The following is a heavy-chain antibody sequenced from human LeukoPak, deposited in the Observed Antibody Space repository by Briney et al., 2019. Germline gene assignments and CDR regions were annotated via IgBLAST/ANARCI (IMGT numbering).Heavy chain of an antibody. Sequence: GGSLRLSCAASGFTFSDYYMSWIRQAPGKGLEWVSYISSSSSYTNYADSVKGRFTISRDNAKNSLYLQMNSLRAEDTAVYYCARDGGGLYGDYEVYYYYGMDVWGKGTTVTVSS. CDR1: GFTFSDYY. CDR2: ISSSSSYT. V-gene: IGHV3-11*06. D-gene: IGHD4-17*01. CDR3: ARDGGGLYGDYEVYYYYGMDV. J-gene: IGHJ6*04.